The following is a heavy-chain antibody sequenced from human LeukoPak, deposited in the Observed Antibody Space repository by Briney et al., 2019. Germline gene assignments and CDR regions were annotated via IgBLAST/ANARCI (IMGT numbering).Heavy chain of an antibody. Sequence: SETLSLTCTVSGGSISSSSYCWGWVRQPPGKGLEWIGSIYSSGSTYYNPSLKSRVTISVDTSKNQFSLKLSSVTAADTAVYYCARGLILGYCNGGSCPGNAFDIWGQGTMVTVSS. V-gene: IGHV4-39*07. CDR3: ARGLILGYCNGGSCPGNAFDI. D-gene: IGHD2-15*01. J-gene: IGHJ3*02. CDR1: GGSISSSSYC. CDR2: IYSSGST.